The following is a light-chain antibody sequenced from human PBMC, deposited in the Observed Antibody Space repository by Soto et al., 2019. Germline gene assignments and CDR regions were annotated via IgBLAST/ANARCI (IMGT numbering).Light chain of an antibody. CDR2: AAS. CDR3: QQTYSNPA. CDR1: QGISTY. Sequence: IHMTLSPSSLSASVGNSVTMVCRASQGISTYLAWYQQQPGKAPNLLIYAASTLQNGVPSRFSGSASGTDSTLTISSLKPEDFATYFCQQTYSNPAFGQGTKVDIK. V-gene: IGKV1-39*01. J-gene: IGKJ1*01.